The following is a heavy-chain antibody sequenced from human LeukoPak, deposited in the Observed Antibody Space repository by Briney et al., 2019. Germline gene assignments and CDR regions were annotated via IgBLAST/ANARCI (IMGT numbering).Heavy chain of an antibody. D-gene: IGHD3-3*01. J-gene: IGHJ4*02. CDR3: ASADYYDFWSGYPSPYY. CDR1: GFTFSSYS. CDR2: ISSSSSYI. Sequence: PGGSLRLSYAASGFTFSSYSMNWVRQAPGKGLEWVSSISSSSSYIYYADSVKGRFTISRDNAKNSLYLQMNSLRAEDTAVYYCASADYYDFWSGYPSPYYWGQGTLVTVSS. V-gene: IGHV3-21*01.